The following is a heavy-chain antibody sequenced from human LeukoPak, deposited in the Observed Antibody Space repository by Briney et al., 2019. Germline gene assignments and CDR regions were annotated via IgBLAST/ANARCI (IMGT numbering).Heavy chain of an antibody. D-gene: IGHD4-11*01. CDR3: ARYSNYLYYFDY. V-gene: IGHV1-18*01. Sequence: ASVKVSCKASGYTFTSYGISWVRQAPGQGLEWMGWISAYYGNTNYAQKLQGRVTMTTDTSTSTAYMELRSLRSDDTAVYYCARYSNYLYYFDYWGQGTLVTVSS. J-gene: IGHJ4*02. CDR1: GYTFTSYG. CDR2: ISAYYGNT.